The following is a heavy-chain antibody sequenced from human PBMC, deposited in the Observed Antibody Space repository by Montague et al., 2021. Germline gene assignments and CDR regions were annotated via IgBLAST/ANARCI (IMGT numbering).Heavy chain of an antibody. CDR2: MFYGGAT. Sequence: SETLSLTCTVSSGSIFHTHWSWVRQPPGKGLEWLGSMFYGGATSXNPSPKSRVPMSIDTSTTQFSLKLSFVTAADTAVYYCAKQDYFVSGTSYKGFDPWGQGILVTVSS. D-gene: IGHD3-10*01. CDR3: AKQDYFVSGTSYKGFDP. V-gene: IGHV4-59*08. J-gene: IGHJ5*02. CDR1: SGSIFHTH.